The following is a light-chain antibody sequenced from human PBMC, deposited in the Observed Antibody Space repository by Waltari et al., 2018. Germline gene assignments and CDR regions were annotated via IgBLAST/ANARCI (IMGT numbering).Light chain of an antibody. J-gene: IGKJ4*01. CDR2: GAS. Sequence: DIQMTQSPPYVSASVGDTVTITCRASRGISTWLAWYQQKPGEAPKLLIYGASRLQSGVPSRFSGSGFGTDFTLTINSLQPEDFATYYCLQTNTIFSLAFGGGTKVET. V-gene: IGKV1D-12*01. CDR3: LQTNTIFSLA. CDR1: RGISTW.